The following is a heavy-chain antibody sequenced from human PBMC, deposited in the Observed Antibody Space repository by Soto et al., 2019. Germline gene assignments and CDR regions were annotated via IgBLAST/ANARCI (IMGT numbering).Heavy chain of an antibody. CDR3: AKRDTSGWRTFDY. J-gene: IGHJ4*02. CDR2: ITSSGDIT. V-gene: IGHV3-23*01. D-gene: IGHD6-19*01. CDR1: GFTLSTSG. Sequence: EVQLLESGGGLVQPGGSLRLSCAASGFTLSTSGMSWVRQAPGKGLEWVSVITSSGDITRYADSVKGRFSISRDNSKTTLYLQMNSLRAEDTAVYYCAKRDTSGWRTFDYWGQGILVTVSS.